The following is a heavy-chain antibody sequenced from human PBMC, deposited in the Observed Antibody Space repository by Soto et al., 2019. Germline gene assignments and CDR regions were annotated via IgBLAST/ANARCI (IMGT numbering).Heavy chain of an antibody. D-gene: IGHD6-6*01. V-gene: IGHV4-39*01. Sequence: PSETLSLTCTVSGGSISSSSYYWGWIRQPPGKGLEWIGSIYYSGSTYYNPSLKSRVTISVDTSKNQFSLKLSSVTAADTAVYYCARRSIAARRASMDFDYWGQGTLVTV. CDR1: GGSISSSSYY. CDR3: ARRSIAARRASMDFDY. J-gene: IGHJ4*02. CDR2: IYYSGST.